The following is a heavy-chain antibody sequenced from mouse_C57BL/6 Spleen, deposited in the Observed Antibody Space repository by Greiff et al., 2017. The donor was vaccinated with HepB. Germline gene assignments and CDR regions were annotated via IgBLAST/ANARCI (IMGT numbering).Heavy chain of an antibody. V-gene: IGHV1-9*01. CDR3: ARSFITTVVAYYAMDY. D-gene: IGHD1-1*01. CDR1: GYTFTGYW. J-gene: IGHJ4*01. Sequence: VKLVESGAELMKPGASVKLSCKATGYTFTGYWIEWVKQRPGHGLEWIGEILPGSGSTNYNEKFKGKATFTADTSSNTAYMQLSSLTTEDSAIYYCARSFITTVVAYYAMDYWGQGTSVTVSS. CDR2: ILPGSGST.